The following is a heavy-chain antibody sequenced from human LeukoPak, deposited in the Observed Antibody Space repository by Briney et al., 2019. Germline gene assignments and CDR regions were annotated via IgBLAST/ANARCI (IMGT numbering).Heavy chain of an antibody. CDR3: ARDRDSDYSSSIGAFDI. V-gene: IGHV3-7*01. J-gene: IGHJ3*02. CDR1: GFTLSSFW. Sequence: GGSLRLSCAASGFTLSSFWMSWVRQAPGKGLEWVANIKKDGSERYYVDSVAGRFTISRDNAKKSLYLQMNSLRSEDTAVFYCARDRDSDYSSSIGAFDIWGQGTMVTVSS. CDR2: IKKDGSER. D-gene: IGHD4-11*01.